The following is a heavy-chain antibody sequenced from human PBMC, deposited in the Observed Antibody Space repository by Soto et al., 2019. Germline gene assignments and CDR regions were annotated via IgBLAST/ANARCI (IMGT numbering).Heavy chain of an antibody. J-gene: IGHJ3*02. V-gene: IGHV3-21*01. Sequence: EVQLVESGGGLVKPGGSLRLSCLASGFTFSACTMDWVRQAPGKGLEWVSSISSTGAYIYYAESVRGRFTISRDNAKNSLDLHINILGVENTAVYYLALDYPVLYRSSVDALDIWGRGTLVTVSS. CDR3: ALDYPVLYRSSVDALDI. CDR1: GFTFSACT. CDR2: ISSTGAYI. D-gene: IGHD6-6*01.